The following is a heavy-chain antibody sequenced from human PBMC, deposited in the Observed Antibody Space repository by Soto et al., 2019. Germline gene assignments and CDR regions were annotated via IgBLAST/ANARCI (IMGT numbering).Heavy chain of an antibody. D-gene: IGHD4-17*01. CDR1: GGSISSGGYY. CDR3: ARQLHDYGDYLIDY. J-gene: IGHJ4*02. Sequence: QVQLQESGPGLVKPSQTLSLTCTVSGGSISSGGYYWSWIRQHPGKGLEWIGYIYYSGSTYYNPSLKSRVTISVDTSKNQFSLKLSSVTAADTAVYYCARQLHDYGDYLIDYWGQGTLVTVSS. CDR2: IYYSGST. V-gene: IGHV4-31*03.